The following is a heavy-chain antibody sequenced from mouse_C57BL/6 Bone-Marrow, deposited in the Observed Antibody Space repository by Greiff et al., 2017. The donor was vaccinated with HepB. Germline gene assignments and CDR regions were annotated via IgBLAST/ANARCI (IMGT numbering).Heavy chain of an antibody. J-gene: IGHJ3*01. Sequence: VQLQESGPGLVQPSQSLSITCTVSGFSLTSYGVHWVRQPPGKGLEWLGVIWRGGSTDYNAAFIARLSISKDNSKIQVSFKMNSLQTDDTAIYYSATIYYDYDEGLAYWGQGTLVTVSA. V-gene: IGHV2-4*01. D-gene: IGHD2-4*01. CDR3: ATIYYDYDEGLAY. CDR2: IWRGGST. CDR1: GFSLTSYG.